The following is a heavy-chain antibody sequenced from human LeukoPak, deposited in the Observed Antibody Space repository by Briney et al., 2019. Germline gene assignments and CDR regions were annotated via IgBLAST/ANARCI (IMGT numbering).Heavy chain of an antibody. Sequence: SETLSLTCTVSGYFISSGYYWGWIRQPPGKGLQWIGSIHHSGSTYYNPSLKSRVTISVDTSKIQFSLKLTSVTAADTAVYYCARSRGWLQSHPLDYWGQGTLVTVSS. J-gene: IGHJ4*02. V-gene: IGHV4-38-2*02. D-gene: IGHD5-24*01. CDR3: ARSRGWLQSHPLDY. CDR2: IHHSGST. CDR1: GYFISSGYY.